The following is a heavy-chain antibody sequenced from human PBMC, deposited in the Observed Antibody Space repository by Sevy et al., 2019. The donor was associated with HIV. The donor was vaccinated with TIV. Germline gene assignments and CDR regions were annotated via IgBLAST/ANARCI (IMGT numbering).Heavy chain of an antibody. CDR2: IYHSGST. D-gene: IGHD6-6*01. V-gene: IGHV4-4*02. Sequence: SETLSLTCAVSGGSISSSNWWSWVRQPPGKGLEWIGEIYHSGSTNYNPSLKSRVTISVDKSKNQFSLKLSSVTAADTAVYYCARGYSSSEYYYYYYGMDVWGQGTTVTVSS. CDR3: ARGYSSSEYYYYYYGMDV. CDR1: GGSISSSNW. J-gene: IGHJ6*02.